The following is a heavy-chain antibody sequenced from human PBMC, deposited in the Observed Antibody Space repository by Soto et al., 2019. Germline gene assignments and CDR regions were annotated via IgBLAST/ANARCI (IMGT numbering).Heavy chain of an antibody. J-gene: IGHJ4*02. CDR2: IDPSDSYT. Sequence: EVQLVQSGAEVKKPGESLRISCKGSGYSFTSYWISRWRQMPGKGLEWMGRIDPSDSYTNYSPSFQGHVTISADKSISTAYLQWSSLKAPDTAMYYCARLQAAAGDNDLTFDYWGQGTLVTVSS. CDR1: GYSFTSYW. V-gene: IGHV5-10-1*01. D-gene: IGHD6-13*01. CDR3: ARLQAAAGDNDLTFDY.